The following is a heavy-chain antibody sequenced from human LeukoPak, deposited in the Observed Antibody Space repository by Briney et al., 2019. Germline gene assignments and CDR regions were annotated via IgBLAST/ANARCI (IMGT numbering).Heavy chain of an antibody. J-gene: IGHJ6*03. CDR1: GGSISSYY. CDR2: IFYTGST. V-gene: IGHV4-59*12. D-gene: IGHD3-10*01. Sequence: SETLSLTCTVSGGSISSYYWSWIRQPPGKGLEWIGYIFYTGSTNYNLSLKSRVTISVLTSKNRFSLKLSSVTAADTAVYYCARGRGYYYYYMDVWGKGTTVTVSS. CDR3: ARGRGYYYYYMDV.